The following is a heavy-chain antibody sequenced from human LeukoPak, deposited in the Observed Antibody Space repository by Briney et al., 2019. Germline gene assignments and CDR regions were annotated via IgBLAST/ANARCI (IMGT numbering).Heavy chain of an antibody. CDR1: GFTFSSYG. CDR2: ISYDGSNK. D-gene: IGHD6-19*01. J-gene: IGHJ4*02. CDR3: AKDSSSGWFDY. V-gene: IGHV3-30*18. Sequence: GGSLRLSCAASGFTFSSYGMHWVRQAPGKGLEWVAVISYDGSNKYYADSVKGRFTISRDNSKNTLYLQMNSLRPEDTAVYYCAKDSSSGWFDYWGQGTLVTVSS.